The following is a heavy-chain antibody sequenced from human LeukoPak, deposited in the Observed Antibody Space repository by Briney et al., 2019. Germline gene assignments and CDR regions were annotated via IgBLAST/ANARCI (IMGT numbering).Heavy chain of an antibody. Sequence: PGGSLRLSCAVSGLTFNVAWMSWVRLAPGKGLEWIGRIKSKTDGETTDYAAPVRGRFSISRDDSKDTLYLQMNSLKTEDTAVYYCITDPSYETNNWGQGTLVTVSS. CDR3: ITDPSYETNN. CDR1: GLTFNVAW. V-gene: IGHV3-15*01. D-gene: IGHD3-16*01. CDR2: IKSKTDGETT. J-gene: IGHJ4*02.